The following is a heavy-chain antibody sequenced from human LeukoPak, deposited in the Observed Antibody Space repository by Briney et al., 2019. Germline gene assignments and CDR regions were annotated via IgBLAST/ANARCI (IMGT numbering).Heavy chain of an antibody. D-gene: IGHD3-10*01. Sequence: SETLSLTCTVSGGSISSSSYYWGWIRQPQGKGLEWIGSIYYSGSTYYNPSLKSRVTISVDTSKNQFSLKLSSVTAADTAVYYCARHFREYYYGSGSYPYYFDYWGQGTLVTVSS. CDR1: GGSISSSSYY. V-gene: IGHV4-39*01. J-gene: IGHJ4*02. CDR2: IYYSGST. CDR3: ARHFREYYYGSGSYPYYFDY.